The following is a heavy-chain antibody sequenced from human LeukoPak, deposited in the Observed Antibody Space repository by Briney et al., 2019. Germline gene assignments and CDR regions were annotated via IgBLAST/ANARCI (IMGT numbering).Heavy chain of an antibody. Sequence: GGSLRLSCASSGFTFSSYVMTWVRQAPGKGLEWVSAIGSSDGGTYYADSVKGRFTISRDNSKNTLYLQMNSLRAEDTAVYYCAKGIYSSGWSYFDYWGHGTLVTVSS. CDR3: AKGIYSSGWSYFDY. J-gene: IGHJ4*01. CDR2: IGSSDGGT. D-gene: IGHD6-19*01. V-gene: IGHV3-23*01. CDR1: GFTFSSYV.